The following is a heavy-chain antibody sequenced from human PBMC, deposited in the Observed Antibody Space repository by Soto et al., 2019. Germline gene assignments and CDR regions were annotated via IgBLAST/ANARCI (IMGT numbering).Heavy chain of an antibody. CDR2: FDPEDGET. Sequence: EASVKVSCKVSGYTLTELSMHWVRQAPGKGLEWMGGFDPEDGETIYAQKFQGRVTMTEDTSTDTAYMELSSLRSEDTAVYYCATSSGHSHDYYYYGMDVWGQGTTVTVSS. CDR3: ATSSGHSHDYYYYGMDV. CDR1: GYTLTELS. D-gene: IGHD3-22*01. V-gene: IGHV1-24*01. J-gene: IGHJ6*02.